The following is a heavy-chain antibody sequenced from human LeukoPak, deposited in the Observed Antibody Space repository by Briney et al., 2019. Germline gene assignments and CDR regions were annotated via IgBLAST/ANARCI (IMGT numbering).Heavy chain of an antibody. Sequence: GGSLRLSCAASGFTFSSYAMSWVRQAPGKGLGWVSAISGSGGSTYYADSVKGRFNISRDNAKNSLFLQMNSLRGEDTAVYYCARSGGRGSGWAYWGQGILVTVSP. V-gene: IGHV3-23*01. J-gene: IGHJ4*02. D-gene: IGHD6-25*01. CDR1: GFTFSSYA. CDR3: ARSGGRGSGWAY. CDR2: ISGSGGST.